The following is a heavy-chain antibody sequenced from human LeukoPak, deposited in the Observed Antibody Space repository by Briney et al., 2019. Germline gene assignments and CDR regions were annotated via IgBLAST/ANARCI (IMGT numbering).Heavy chain of an antibody. Sequence: GGSLRLSCAASGFIFSSYTMSWVRQAPGKGLEWVSTISGSGSSTYYVDSVKGRFTISRDNSKTTLYLQMKSLRADDTAVYYCAKTRSYYGSGSSMYYFDYWGQGTLVTVSS. CDR3: AKTRSYYGSGSSMYYFDY. CDR2: ISGSGSST. CDR1: GFIFSSYT. J-gene: IGHJ4*02. D-gene: IGHD3-10*01. V-gene: IGHV3-23*01.